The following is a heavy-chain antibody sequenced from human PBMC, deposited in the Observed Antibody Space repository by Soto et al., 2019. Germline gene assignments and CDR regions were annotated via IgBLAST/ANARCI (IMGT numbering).Heavy chain of an antibody. D-gene: IGHD1-26*01. J-gene: IGHJ2*01. CDR1: GFSFSNYA. CDR3: ARDPSRGSDWARYLDI. CDR2: ISGSSSNI. Sequence: EVQLVESGGGLVQPGGSLRLSCAASGFSFSNYAMDWVRRAPGKGLEWVSYISGSSSNIRYADSVKGRFTISRDNAKSSVYLQMNSLRADDTAVYYCARDPSRGSDWARYLDIWGRGTLVTVSS. V-gene: IGHV3-48*01.